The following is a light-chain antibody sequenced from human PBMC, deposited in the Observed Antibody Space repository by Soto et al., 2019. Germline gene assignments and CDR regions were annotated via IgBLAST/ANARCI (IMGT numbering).Light chain of an antibody. Sequence: DIVMTQSPDSLAVSLGERATINCKSSQSVLYSSNNKNYLVWYQQKPGQPPKLLIYWASTRESGVPDRFSGSGSGTDFTLTISRLQAEDVAVYYCQQHYSDPLTFGGGTKVEIK. J-gene: IGKJ4*01. CDR3: QQHYSDPLT. V-gene: IGKV4-1*01. CDR2: WAS. CDR1: QSVLYSSNNKNY.